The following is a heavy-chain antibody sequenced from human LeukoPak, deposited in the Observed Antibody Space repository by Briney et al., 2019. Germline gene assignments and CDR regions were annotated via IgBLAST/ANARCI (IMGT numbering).Heavy chain of an antibody. CDR2: ISSSGST. J-gene: IGHJ4*02. Sequence: PSETLSLTCTVSGDSISSGDYYWSWIRQPAGKGLEWIGRISSSGSTNYNPSLKSRVTISVDTSKNQFSLKLSSVTAADTAVYFCARGPLNYYGSGSYYPRYPYWGQGTLVTVSS. CDR1: GDSISSGDYY. CDR3: ARGPLNYYGSGSYYPRYPY. V-gene: IGHV4-61*02. D-gene: IGHD3-10*01.